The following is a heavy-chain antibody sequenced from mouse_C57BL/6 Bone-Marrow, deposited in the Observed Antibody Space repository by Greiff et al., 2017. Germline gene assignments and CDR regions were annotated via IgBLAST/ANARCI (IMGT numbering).Heavy chain of an antibody. D-gene: IGHD2-1*01. CDR2: ISNLAYSI. CDR3: ARINYGNQAWCAY. CDR1: GFTFSDYG. V-gene: IGHV5-15*01. Sequence: EVQLVESGGGLVQPGGSLKLSCAASGFTFSDYGLAWVRQAPRKGPEWVAFISNLAYSIYYADTVTGRFTISRENAKNTLYLEMSSLRSEDTAMYYCARINYGNQAWCAYWGQGTLVTVSA. J-gene: IGHJ3*01.